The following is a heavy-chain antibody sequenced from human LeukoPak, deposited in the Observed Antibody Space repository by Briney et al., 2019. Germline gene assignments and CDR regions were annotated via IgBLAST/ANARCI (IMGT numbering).Heavy chain of an antibody. CDR3: AREARRAAQAAGMDV. Sequence: SVKVSCKASGGTFSSYAISWVRQAPGQGLEWMGGIIPIFGTANYAQKFQGRVTITTDESTSTAYMELSSLRSEDTAVYYCAREARRAAQAAGMDVWGKGTTVTVSS. V-gene: IGHV1-69*05. D-gene: IGHD6-13*01. CDR2: IIPIFGTA. CDR1: GGTFSSYA. J-gene: IGHJ6*03.